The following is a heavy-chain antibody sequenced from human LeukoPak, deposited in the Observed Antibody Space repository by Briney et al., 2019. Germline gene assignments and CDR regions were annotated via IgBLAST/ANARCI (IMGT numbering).Heavy chain of an antibody. V-gene: IGHV3-13*03. CDR2: IGTAGDT. CDR1: GFTFSSYD. D-gene: IGHD2/OR15-2a*01. J-gene: IGHJ5*02. Sequence: GGSLRLSCAACGFTFSSYDMHWVRQATGKGLEWVSAIGTAGDTYYPGSVKGQFTISRENAKNSLYLQMNSLRAGDTAVYYCARTAHPILLCTENWFDPWGQGTLVTVSS. CDR3: ARTAHPILLCTENWFDP.